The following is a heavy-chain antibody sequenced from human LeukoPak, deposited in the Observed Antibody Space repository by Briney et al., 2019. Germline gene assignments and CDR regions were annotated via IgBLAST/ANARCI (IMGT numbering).Heavy chain of an antibody. J-gene: IGHJ4*02. CDR3: ARAVSTGTVDY. V-gene: IGHV3-7*01. Sequence: GGSLRLSCAPSGFTFSIYWMRWVRQAPGKGLEWVANINQDGSEKYYVDSVMGRFTISRDNDKNSLYLQMNSLRAEDTALYYCARAVSTGTVDYWGQGTLVTVSS. CDR2: INQDGSEK. CDR1: GFTFSIYW. D-gene: IGHD6-13*01.